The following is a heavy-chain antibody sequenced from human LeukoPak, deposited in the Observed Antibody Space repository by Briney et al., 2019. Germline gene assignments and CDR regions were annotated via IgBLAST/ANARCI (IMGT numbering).Heavy chain of an antibody. Sequence: SETLSLTCTVSGGSISDYYWSWIRQPPGKGLEWIGYIYYSGSTNYNPSLKSRVTISVDTSKNQFSLKLSSVTAADTAVYYCARGYYDFWSGYFDYWGQGTLVTVSS. CDR1: GGSISDYY. CDR3: ARGYYDFWSGYFDY. J-gene: IGHJ4*02. CDR2: IYYSGST. D-gene: IGHD3-3*01. V-gene: IGHV4-59*01.